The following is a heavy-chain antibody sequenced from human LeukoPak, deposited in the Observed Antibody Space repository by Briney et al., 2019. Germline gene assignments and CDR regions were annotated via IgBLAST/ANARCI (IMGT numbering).Heavy chain of an antibody. Sequence: GGSLSLSCAASGFIFSSYSMNWVRQAPGKGLEWVSYISSSSSTIYYADSVKGRFTISRDNAKNSLYLQMNSLRAEDTAVYYCARQGGLRYFDWLNGPFDYWGQGTLVTVSS. CDR1: GFIFSSYS. CDR3: ARQGGLRYFDWLNGPFDY. J-gene: IGHJ4*02. D-gene: IGHD3-9*01. V-gene: IGHV3-48*01. CDR2: ISSSSSTI.